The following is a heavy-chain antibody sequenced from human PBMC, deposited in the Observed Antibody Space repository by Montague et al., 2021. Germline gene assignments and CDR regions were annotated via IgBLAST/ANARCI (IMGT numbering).Heavy chain of an antibody. J-gene: IGHJ3*02. CDR2: ITLDGSST. CDR1: GFSFSSYW. CDR3: ARNLASAAPGAFDI. V-gene: IGHV3-74*01. Sequence: SLRLSCAASGFSFSSYWMHWVRQAPGKGLLWVSRITLDGSSTTFADSVKGRFTTSRDNAKATLYLQMNGLRVEGTAVYYCARNLASAAPGAFDIWGQGTMVTVSS. D-gene: IGHD6-13*01.